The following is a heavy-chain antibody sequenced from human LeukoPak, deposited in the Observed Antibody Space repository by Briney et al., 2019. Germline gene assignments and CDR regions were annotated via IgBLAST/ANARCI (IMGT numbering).Heavy chain of an antibody. CDR1: GFTFSSYE. CDR2: ISSSGSTI. Sequence: GGSLRLSCAASGFTFSSYEMNWVRQAPGKGLEWVSYISSSGSTIYYADSVKGRFTISRENTKKSLYLQMDSLTAEDTAVYYCASHRYNYYMDVWGKGTTVTISS. CDR3: ASHRYNYYMDV. V-gene: IGHV3-48*03. J-gene: IGHJ6*03.